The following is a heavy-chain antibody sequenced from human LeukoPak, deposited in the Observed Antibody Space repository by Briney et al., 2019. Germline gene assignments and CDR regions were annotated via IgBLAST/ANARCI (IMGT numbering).Heavy chain of an antibody. CDR1: GFTFDDYA. D-gene: IGHD6-6*01. V-gene: IGHV3-9*01. CDR2: ISWNSGSI. Sequence: GGSLRLSCAASGFTFDDYAMHWVRQAPGKGLEWVSGISWNSGSIGYADSVKGRFTISRDNAKNSLYLQMNSLRAEDTAVYYCARDGGELGWQLGIFDYWGQGTLVTVSS. CDR3: ARDGGELGWQLGIFDY. J-gene: IGHJ4*02.